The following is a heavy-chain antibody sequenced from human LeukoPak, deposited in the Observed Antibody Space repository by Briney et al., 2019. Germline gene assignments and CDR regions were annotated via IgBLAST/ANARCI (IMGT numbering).Heavy chain of an antibody. V-gene: IGHV4-38-2*01. Sequence: PGGSLRLSCAASGFTFSNYWGWIRQPPGKGLEWIGSIYHSGSTYYNPSLKSRVTISVDTSKNQFSLKLSSVTAADTAVYYCARKTGYSSSWYVFRYFDYWGQGTLVTVSS. CDR2: IYHSGST. CDR1: GFTFSNY. D-gene: IGHD6-13*01. CDR3: ARKTGYSSSWYVFRYFDY. J-gene: IGHJ4*02.